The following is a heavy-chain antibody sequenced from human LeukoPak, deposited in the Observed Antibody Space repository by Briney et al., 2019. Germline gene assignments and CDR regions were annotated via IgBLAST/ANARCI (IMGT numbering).Heavy chain of an antibody. CDR2: INPAGST. D-gene: IGHD2-15*01. J-gene: IGHJ6*02. V-gene: IGHV3-13*04. Sequence: GGSLRLSCAASGFTFSTYDMHWVRQAPGKGLEWVSGINPAGSTYYPASVKGRFTISREDAKNSFYLQMNSMRAGDTAVYYCERGDCTGGSCSSMEGWGQGTTVTVSS. CDR3: ERGDCTGGSCSSMEG. CDR1: GFTFSTYD.